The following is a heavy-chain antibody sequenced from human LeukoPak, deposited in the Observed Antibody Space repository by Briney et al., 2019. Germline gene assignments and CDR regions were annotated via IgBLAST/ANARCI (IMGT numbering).Heavy chain of an antibody. V-gene: IGHV3-7*01. CDR3: ARNAGDY. J-gene: IGHJ4*02. CDR2: IKPEGSEE. D-gene: IGHD2-2*01. CDR1: GFTFSHFW. Sequence: GALRLSCATSGFTFSHFWESLGRQASGKGLEWVTSIKPEGSEEDYVDSVRGRFTISRDNAKNSLYLQMNSLRAEDTAVYYCARNAGDYWGQGTLVTVSS.